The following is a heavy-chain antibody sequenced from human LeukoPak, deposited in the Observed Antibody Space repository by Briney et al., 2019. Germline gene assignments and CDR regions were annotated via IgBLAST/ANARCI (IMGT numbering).Heavy chain of an antibody. CDR1: GFTFSSYA. Sequence: GGSLRLSCAASGFTFSSYAMSWVRQAPGEGLEWVSAISGSGGSTYYADSVKGRFTISRDNSKNTLYLQMNSLRAEDTAVYYCAKDEMAQLGSHYYYYMDVWGKGTTVTVSS. CDR2: ISGSGGST. V-gene: IGHV3-23*01. D-gene: IGHD5-24*01. CDR3: AKDEMAQLGSHYYYYMDV. J-gene: IGHJ6*03.